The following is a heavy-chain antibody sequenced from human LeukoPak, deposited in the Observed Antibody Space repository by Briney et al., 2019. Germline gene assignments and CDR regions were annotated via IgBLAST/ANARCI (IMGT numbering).Heavy chain of an antibody. CDR3: ARPPEFDYYDSSGYRT. V-gene: IGHV1-69*04. D-gene: IGHD3-22*01. CDR1: GGTFSSYA. CDR2: IIPILGIA. Sequence: GASVKVSCKASGGTFSSYAISWVRQAPGQGLEWMGRIIPILGIANYAQKFQGRVTITADKSTSTAYMELSSLRSEDTAVYYCARPPEFDYYDSSGYRTWGQGTLVTVSS. J-gene: IGHJ5*02.